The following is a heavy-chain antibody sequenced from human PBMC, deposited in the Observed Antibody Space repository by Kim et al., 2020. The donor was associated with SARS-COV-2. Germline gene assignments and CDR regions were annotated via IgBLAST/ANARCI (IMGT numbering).Heavy chain of an antibody. Sequence: SETLSLTCTVSGDSITNSGNYWGWLRQPPGQGLEWIGRVFSNGGTSYNPSLRSPVTILVDTSKNQFSLRLTSVTAADTAVYYCAKYTVTTMFDIWGQGTLLTVFS. CDR1: GDSITNSGNY. V-gene: IGHV4-39*01. CDR2: VFSNGGT. J-gene: IGHJ3*02. CDR3: AKYTVTTMFDI. D-gene: IGHD4-17*01.